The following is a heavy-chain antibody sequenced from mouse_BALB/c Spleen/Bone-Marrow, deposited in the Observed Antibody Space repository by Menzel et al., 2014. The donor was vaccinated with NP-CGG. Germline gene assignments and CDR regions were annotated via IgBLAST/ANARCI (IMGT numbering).Heavy chain of an antibody. CDR1: GYTFXTYV. CDR3: AKDYGSRNFDY. CDR2: INPYNDGT. D-gene: IGHD1-1*01. V-gene: IGHV1-14*01. Sequence: EVQLQQSGPELIKPGASVKMSCKASGYTFXTYVIHWVRQKPGQGLEWIGYINPYNDGTKYNEKFKGKATLTSDKSSSTAYMELSSLTSEDSAVYYCAKDYGSRNFDYWGQGTTLTVSS. J-gene: IGHJ2*01.